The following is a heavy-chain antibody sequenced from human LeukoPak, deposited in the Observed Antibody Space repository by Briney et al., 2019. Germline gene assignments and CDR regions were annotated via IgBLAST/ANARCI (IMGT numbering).Heavy chain of an antibody. J-gene: IGHJ4*02. D-gene: IGHD5-12*01. Sequence: GGSLRLSCEASGFTFSSYWMGWVRQAPGKGLEWVTSIEQDGSDKSYVDSVKGRFSISRDNAKNSLYLQMNSLRAEDTAVYYCARGYSGYADWGQGTLVTVSS. V-gene: IGHV3-7*01. CDR3: ARGYSGYAD. CDR2: IEQDGSDK. CDR1: GFTFSSYW.